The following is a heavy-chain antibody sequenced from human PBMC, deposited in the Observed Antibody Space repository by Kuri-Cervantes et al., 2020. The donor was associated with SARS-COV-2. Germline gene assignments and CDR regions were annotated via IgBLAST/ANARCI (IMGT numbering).Heavy chain of an antibody. CDR2: ISYDGSNK. Sequence: GESLKISCAASGFTFSSYAMHWVRQAPGKGLEWVAVISYDGSNKYYADSVKGRFTISRDNSKNTLYLQMNSLRAEDTAVYYCAKVVRGPYNYYYYMDVWGKGTTVTVSS. J-gene: IGHJ6*03. D-gene: IGHD3-10*01. V-gene: IGHV3-30*04. CDR3: AKVVRGPYNYYYYMDV. CDR1: GFTFSSYA.